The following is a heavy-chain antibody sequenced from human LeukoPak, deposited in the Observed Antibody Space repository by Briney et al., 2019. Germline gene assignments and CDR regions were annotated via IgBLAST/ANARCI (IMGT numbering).Heavy chain of an antibody. CDR3: ARDGPKLLWFGELSPIDY. J-gene: IGHJ4*02. D-gene: IGHD3-10*01. CDR2: ISAYNGNT. Sequence: ASVKVSCKASGYTFTSYGIGWVRQAPGQGLEWMGWISAYNGNTNYAQKLQGRVTMTTDTSTSTAYMELRSLRSDDTAVYYCARDGPKLLWFGELSPIDYWGQGTLVTVSS. V-gene: IGHV1-18*01. CDR1: GYTFTSYG.